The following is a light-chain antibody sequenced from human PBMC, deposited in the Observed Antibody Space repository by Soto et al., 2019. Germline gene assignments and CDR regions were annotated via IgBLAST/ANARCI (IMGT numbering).Light chain of an antibody. CDR3: QQYSRAPPIH. Sequence: DIVMTQSPDSLVVSLGERATINCRSSQNILNSPDKRNYLAWYQQKSGQPPKLLIYWASTRESGVPVRFNGSGYGTDFTLTISSLQAEDVVIYDCQQYSRAPPIHFGGGTKVGIK. CDR1: QNILNSPDKRNY. V-gene: IGKV4-1*01. J-gene: IGKJ4*01. CDR2: WAS.